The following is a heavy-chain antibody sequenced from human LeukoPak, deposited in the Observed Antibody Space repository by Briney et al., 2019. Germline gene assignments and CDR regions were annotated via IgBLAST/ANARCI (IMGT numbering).Heavy chain of an antibody. CDR3: ARRRGYCSSTSCYYYYYYMDV. J-gene: IGHJ6*03. CDR2: IYHSGST. V-gene: IGHV4-4*02. CDR1: GGSISSSNW. Sequence: PSETLSLTCAVSGGSISSSNWWSWVRQPPGKGLEWIGEIYHSGSTNYNPSLKSRVTISVDKSKNQFSLKLSSVTAADTAVYYCARRRGYCSSTSCYYYYYYMDVWGKGTTVTISS. D-gene: IGHD2-2*01.